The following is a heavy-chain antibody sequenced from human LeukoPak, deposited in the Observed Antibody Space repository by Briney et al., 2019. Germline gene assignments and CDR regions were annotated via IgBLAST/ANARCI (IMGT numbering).Heavy chain of an antibody. V-gene: IGHV4-38-2*02. CDR1: GYSISSSYY. CDR2: IYYSGST. CDR3: ASYEGGVMVY. D-gene: IGHD3-16*01. J-gene: IGHJ4*02. Sequence: KSSETLSLTCTVSGYSISSSYYWGWIRQPPGKGLEWIGSIYYSGSTYYNPSLKSRVTISVDTSKNQFSLKLSSVTAADTAVYYCASYEGGVMVYWGQGTLVTVSS.